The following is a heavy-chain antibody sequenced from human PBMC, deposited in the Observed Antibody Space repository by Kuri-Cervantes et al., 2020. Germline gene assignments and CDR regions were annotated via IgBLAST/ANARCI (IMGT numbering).Heavy chain of an antibody. V-gene: IGHV4-61*02. D-gene: IGHD5-24*01. Sequence: LRLSCIVSGSSIGSGTHYWSWIRQPAGKGLEWIGRINTSGSTNCNPSLKTRVTMSVDTSKNQLSLKLSSVTAADTAVYYCAREDRWGSTLDYWGQGTLVTVSS. CDR2: INTSGST. J-gene: IGHJ4*02. CDR1: GSSIGSGTHY. CDR3: AREDRWGSTLDY.